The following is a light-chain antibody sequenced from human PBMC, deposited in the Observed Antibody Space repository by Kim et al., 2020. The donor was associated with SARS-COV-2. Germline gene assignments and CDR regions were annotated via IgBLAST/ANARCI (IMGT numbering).Light chain of an antibody. CDR1: TGAVTSGYS. Sequence: QTVVTQEPSLTVSPGGTVTLTCASSTGAVTSGYSPNWVQQKPGQAPTALIYGARYKHSWTPAHFSGSLLGGKAALTLSGVQPEDEAEYYCQLYYGGAYVFGTGTKVTVL. CDR3: QLYYGGAYV. J-gene: IGLJ1*01. CDR2: GAR. V-gene: IGLV7-43*01.